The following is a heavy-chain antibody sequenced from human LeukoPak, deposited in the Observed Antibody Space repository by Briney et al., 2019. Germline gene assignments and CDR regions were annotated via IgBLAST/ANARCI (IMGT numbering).Heavy chain of an antibody. CDR2: IYKSGST. CDR1: GGSISSGSYY. CDR3: AIGPSYAPGVLDV. Sequence: SETLPLTCTVSGGSISSGSYYCSWIRQPAGKGLEWIGHIYKSGSTNYNPSLKSRVTVSVDTSKNQFSLKLSSVTAADTAVYYCAIGPSYAPGVLDVWGKGTTVTISS. V-gene: IGHV4-61*09. D-gene: IGHD7-27*01. J-gene: IGHJ6*04.